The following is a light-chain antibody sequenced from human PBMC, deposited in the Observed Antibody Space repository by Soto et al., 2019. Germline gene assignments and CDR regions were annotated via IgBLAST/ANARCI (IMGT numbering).Light chain of an antibody. V-gene: IGKV1-39*01. CDR3: QQSSSPLYT. CDR1: QNIDSY. J-gene: IGKJ2*01. CDR2: AAS. Sequence: DIQMTQSPSSLSASIGDRVTISCRASQNIDSYLNWYQQNPGQAPKLLIYAASSLQEGVPSRFRGSGSGTDFTLTISSVQPEDFATYYCQQSSSPLYTFGQGTKLEIK.